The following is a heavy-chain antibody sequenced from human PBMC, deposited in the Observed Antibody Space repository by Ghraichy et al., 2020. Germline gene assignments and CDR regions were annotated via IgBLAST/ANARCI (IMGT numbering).Heavy chain of an antibody. CDR3: ARSLGHWAFDY. CDR2: FGPGGSPI. J-gene: IGHJ4*02. V-gene: IGHV3-48*02. Sequence: GESLNISCEASEFSFSTHGLNWVRQTPGKGLEWLSQFGPGGSPIYYADSVRGRFTMSRATAKTSFYLQMNGLRDEDTGLYYCARSLGHWAFDYWGQGTLVTVSS. CDR1: EFSFSTHG. D-gene: IGHD7-27*01.